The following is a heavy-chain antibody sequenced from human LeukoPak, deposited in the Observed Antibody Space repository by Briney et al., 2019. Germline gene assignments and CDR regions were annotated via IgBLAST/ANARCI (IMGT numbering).Heavy chain of an antibody. CDR3: ARSGLRGVFDY. Sequence: SETLSLTCTVSGGSISSYSRSWIRQPPGKGLEWIGYIYYSGSTNYNPSLKSRVTISVDTSKNQFSLKLSSVTAADTAVYYCARSGLRGVFDYWGQGTLVTVSS. V-gene: IGHV4-59*01. J-gene: IGHJ4*02. CDR2: IYYSGST. D-gene: IGHD3-10*01. CDR1: GGSISSYS.